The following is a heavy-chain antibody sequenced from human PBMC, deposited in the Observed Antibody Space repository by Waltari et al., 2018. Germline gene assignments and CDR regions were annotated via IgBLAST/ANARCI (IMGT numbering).Heavy chain of an antibody. Sequence: SEKYYADAVKGRFSISRDNAKKSLYLQMNSLRAADTAVYYCVTGPRDKWVGRYSGEFFHHWGPGTLVTVSS. D-gene: IGHD3-9*01. V-gene: IGHV3-7*01. CDR2: SEK. J-gene: IGHJ1*01. CDR3: VTGPRDKWVGRYSGEFFHH.